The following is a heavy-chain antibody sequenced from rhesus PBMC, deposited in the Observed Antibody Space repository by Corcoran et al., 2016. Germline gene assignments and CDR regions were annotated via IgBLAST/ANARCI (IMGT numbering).Heavy chain of an antibody. CDR3: ARGGTTVAAQIDY. D-gene: IGHD4-29*01. Sequence: QVTLKESGPALVKPTQTLTLTCTFSGFSLSTSGMGVGWIRQPPGKALEWLASIYWDDDKYLSTPLKSRLPNSKGTSKNQVVLTMTNKDPVDKATYYWARGGTTVAAQIDYWGQGVLVTVSS. J-gene: IGHJ4*01. V-gene: IGHV2S1*01. CDR1: GFSLSTSGMG. CDR2: IYWDDDK.